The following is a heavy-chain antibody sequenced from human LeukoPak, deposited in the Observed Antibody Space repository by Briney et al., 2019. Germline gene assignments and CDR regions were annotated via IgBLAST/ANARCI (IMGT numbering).Heavy chain of an antibody. CDR1: GFTFSSYA. CDR3: AREMATDY. Sequence: GGSLRLSCAASGFTFSSYAMHWVRQAPGKGLEWVAVISYDGSNKYYADSVKGRFTISRDNSKNTLYLQMNSVRAEDTAVYYCAREMATDYWGQGTLVTVSS. J-gene: IGHJ4*02. D-gene: IGHD5-24*01. CDR2: ISYDGSNK. V-gene: IGHV3-30-3*01.